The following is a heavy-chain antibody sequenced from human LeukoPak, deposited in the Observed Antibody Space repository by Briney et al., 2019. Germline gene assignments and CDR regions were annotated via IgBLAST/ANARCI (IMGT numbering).Heavy chain of an antibody. CDR2: ISGSGGST. Sequence: PGGSLRLSCAASGFTFSSYAMSWVRQAPGKGLEWVSAISGSGGSTYYADSVKGRFTISRDNSKNTLYLHMNSLRAEDTAVYYCARGGNRHDAFDIWGQGTMVTVSS. CDR1: GFTFSSYA. J-gene: IGHJ3*02. CDR3: ARGGNRHDAFDI. V-gene: IGHV3-23*01. D-gene: IGHD4-23*01.